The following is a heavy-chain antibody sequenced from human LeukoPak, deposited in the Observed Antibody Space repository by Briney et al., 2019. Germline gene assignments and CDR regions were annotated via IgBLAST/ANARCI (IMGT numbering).Heavy chain of an antibody. CDR1: GFTFSSYA. V-gene: IGHV3-30-3*01. J-gene: IGHJ4*02. Sequence: GGSLRLSCAASGFTFSSYAMHWVRQAPGKGLDWVAVISYDGSNKYYADSVKGRFTISRDNSKNTLYLQMNSLRAEDTAVYYCAKTGYGDFGLFDYWGQGTLVTVSS. CDR3: AKTGYGDFGLFDY. D-gene: IGHD4-17*01. CDR2: ISYDGSNK.